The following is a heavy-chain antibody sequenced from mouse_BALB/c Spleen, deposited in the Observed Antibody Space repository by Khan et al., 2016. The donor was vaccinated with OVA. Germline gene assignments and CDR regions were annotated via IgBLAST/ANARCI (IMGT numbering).Heavy chain of an antibody. D-gene: IGHD2-13*01. V-gene: IGHV5-4*02. CDR2: ISDGGTYT. Sequence: EVELVESGGGLVKPGGTLTLTCAASGFTFSDYYMYWVRQTPGKRLEWVATISDGGTYTYYPDSESGRFTIYRDDAEHNLYLQMSSLTSEDTAMYYCVSGYYGDPIDYWGQGTLVTVSA. CDR1: GFTFSDYY. J-gene: IGHJ3*01. CDR3: VSGYYGDPIDY.